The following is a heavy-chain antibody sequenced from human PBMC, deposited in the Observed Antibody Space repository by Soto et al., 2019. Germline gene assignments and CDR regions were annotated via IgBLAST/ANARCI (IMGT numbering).Heavy chain of an antibody. CDR3: ARYLLRFGTHEYDFWSGAFDP. Sequence: PSETLSLTCAVSGGSISSSNWWSWVRQPPGKGLEWIGEIYHSGSTNYNPSLKSRVTISVEKSKNQFSLKLSSVTAADTAVYYCARYLLRFGTHEYDFWSGAFDPWGQGTLVTVSS. CDR2: IYHSGST. J-gene: IGHJ5*02. CDR1: GGSISSSNW. V-gene: IGHV4-4*02. D-gene: IGHD3-3*01.